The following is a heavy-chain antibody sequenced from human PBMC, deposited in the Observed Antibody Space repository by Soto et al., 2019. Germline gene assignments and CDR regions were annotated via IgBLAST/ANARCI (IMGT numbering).Heavy chain of an antibody. CDR3: ARGHSGYSDY. Sequence: TSETLSLTCTVSGGSISSGGYYWSWIRQHPGKGLEWIGYIYYSGSTYYNPSLKSRVTISVDTSKNQFSLKLSSVTAADTAVYYCARGHSGYSDYWGQGTLVTVSS. V-gene: IGHV4-31*03. CDR1: GGSISSGGYY. CDR2: IYYSGST. J-gene: IGHJ4*02. D-gene: IGHD3-22*01.